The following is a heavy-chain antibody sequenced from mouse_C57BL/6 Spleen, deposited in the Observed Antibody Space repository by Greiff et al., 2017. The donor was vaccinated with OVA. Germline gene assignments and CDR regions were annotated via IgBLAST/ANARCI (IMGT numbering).Heavy chain of an antibody. CDR3: ARVRYYYGSSYYFDY. J-gene: IGHJ2*01. Sequence: EVKLQESGPGLVKPSQSLSLTCSVTGYSITSGYYWNWIRQFPGNKLEWMGYISYDGSNNYNPSLKNRISITRDTSKNQFFLKLNSVTTEDTATYYCARVRYYYGSSYYFDYWGQGTTLTVSS. D-gene: IGHD1-1*01. V-gene: IGHV3-6*01. CDR2: ISYDGSN. CDR1: GYSITSGYY.